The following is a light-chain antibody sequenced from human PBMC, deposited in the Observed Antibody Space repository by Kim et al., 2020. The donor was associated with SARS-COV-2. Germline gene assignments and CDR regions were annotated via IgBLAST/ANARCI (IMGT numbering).Light chain of an antibody. CDR2: QDN. J-gene: IGLJ1*01. CDR3: QAWDSSTYV. CDR1: KLGDKY. Sequence: VSVFPGQTASITCSGDKLGDKYASWYQQKSGQSPVLVIYQDNKRPSGIPERFSGSNSGNTATLTISGTQAMDEADYYCQAWDSSTYVFGPGTKVTVL. V-gene: IGLV3-1*01.